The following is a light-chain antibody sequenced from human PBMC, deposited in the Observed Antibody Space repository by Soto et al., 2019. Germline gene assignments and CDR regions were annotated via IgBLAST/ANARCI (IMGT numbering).Light chain of an antibody. V-gene: IGKV2-28*01. Sequence: DIVMTQSPLSLPVTPGEPASISCRSSQSLLHSNGYNYLDWYLQKPGQSPQLLIYLGSNRASGAPDRFSGSGSGTDFTLKSSRVEADDVVVYYCMQAIQTWTFGQGTKVEIK. J-gene: IGKJ1*01. CDR3: MQAIQTWT. CDR1: QSLLHSNGYNY. CDR2: LGS.